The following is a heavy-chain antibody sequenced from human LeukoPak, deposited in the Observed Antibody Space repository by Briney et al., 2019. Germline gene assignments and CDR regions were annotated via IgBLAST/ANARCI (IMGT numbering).Heavy chain of an antibody. D-gene: IGHD3-3*01. CDR2: IRHDGGDK. V-gene: IGHV3-30*02. CDR3: VRWSGTYPLYYLDY. CDR1: GYTFSSHG. J-gene: IGHJ4*02. Sequence: GGSLRLSCATSGYTFSSHGLHWVRQAPGKGLECVASIRHDGGDKYYSESVKGRFTISKDNTKNRLFLYMNSLRPEDTAVYYCVRWSGTYPLYYLDYWGQGALVTVSS.